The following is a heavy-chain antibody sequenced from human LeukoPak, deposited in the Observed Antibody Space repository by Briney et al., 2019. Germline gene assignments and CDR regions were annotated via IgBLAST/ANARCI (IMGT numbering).Heavy chain of an antibody. CDR3: AKPRNYDFWSGYDSHRAFDI. CDR1: GFTFSSYA. D-gene: IGHD3-3*01. V-gene: IGHV3-23*01. CDR2: ISGSGGST. Sequence: GGSLRLSCAASGFTFSSYAMSWVRQAPGKGLEWVSAISGSGGSTYYADSVKGRFTISRDNSKNTLYLQMISLRAEDTAVYYCAKPRNYDFWSGYDSHRAFDIWGQGTMVTVSS. J-gene: IGHJ3*02.